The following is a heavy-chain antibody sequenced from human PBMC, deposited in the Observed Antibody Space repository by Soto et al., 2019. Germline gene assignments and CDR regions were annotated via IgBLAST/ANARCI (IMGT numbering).Heavy chain of an antibody. CDR2: VHYTGVT. Sequence: QVQLQESGPGLAKPSETLSLTCTVYGGSISIHHYYWGWVRQPPGKGLEWIGGVHYTGVTYHNPSHKSRVTVFVDTSNNQFSLKLTSVNAADTALYYCARQTDVYSNSDFERWGQGILVTVSS. V-gene: IGHV4-39*01. CDR1: GGSISIHHYY. CDR3: ARQTDVYSNSDFER. J-gene: IGHJ4*02. D-gene: IGHD6-6*01.